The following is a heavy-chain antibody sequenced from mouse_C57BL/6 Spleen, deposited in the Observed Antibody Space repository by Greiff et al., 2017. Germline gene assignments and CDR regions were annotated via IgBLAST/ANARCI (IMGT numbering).Heavy chain of an antibody. D-gene: IGHD1-1*01. CDR1: GYTFTSYW. J-gene: IGHJ4*01. CDR3: ARGGYGSSYDYAMDY. V-gene: IGHV1-52*01. CDR2: IDPSDSET. Sequence: QVQLQQPGAELVRPGSSVKLSCKASGYTFTSYWMHWVKQRPIQGLEWIGNIDPSDSETHYNQKFKDKATLTVDKSSSTAYMQRSSLTSEDSAVYDCARGGYGSSYDYAMDYWGQGTSVTVSS.